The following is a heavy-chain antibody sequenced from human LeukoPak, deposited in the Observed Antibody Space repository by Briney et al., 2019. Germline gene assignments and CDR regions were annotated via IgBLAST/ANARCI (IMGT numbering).Heavy chain of an antibody. CDR2: MNPNSGNT. CDR3: AIGYSNYVGWFDP. Sequence: ASVKVSCRASGYTFTSYDINWVRQATGQGLEWMGWMNPNSGNTGYAQKFQGRVTITRNTSISTAYMELSSLRSEDTAVYYCAIGYSNYVGWFDPWGPGTLVTVSS. V-gene: IGHV1-8*03. J-gene: IGHJ5*02. CDR1: GYTFTSYD. D-gene: IGHD4-11*01.